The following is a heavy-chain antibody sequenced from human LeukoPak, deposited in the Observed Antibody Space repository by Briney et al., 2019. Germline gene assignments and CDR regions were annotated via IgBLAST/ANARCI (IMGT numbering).Heavy chain of an antibody. CDR3: ASGPDDSLIFDP. V-gene: IGHV4-31*03. J-gene: IGHJ5*02. Sequence: SETLTLTCTVSGGSISSGGYYWSWIRQHPGKGLEWIGYIYYSGSTYYNPSLKSRVTISVDTSKNQFSLKLSSVTAADTAVYYCASGPDDSLIFDPWGQGTLVTVSS. CDR2: IYYSGST. D-gene: IGHD3-22*01. CDR1: GGSISSGGYY.